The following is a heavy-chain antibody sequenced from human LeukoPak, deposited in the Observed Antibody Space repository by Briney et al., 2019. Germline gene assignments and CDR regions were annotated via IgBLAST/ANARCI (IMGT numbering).Heavy chain of an antibody. CDR2: ISSNGGST. Sequence: GGSLRLSCSASGFTFSSYAMHWVRQAPGKGLEYVSAISSNGGSTYYADSVKGRFTISRDNSKNTLLLQMNSLRPEDTAVYYCARDLSTGPADYCFDSWGQGTLVTVSS. D-gene: IGHD2-2*01. CDR3: ARDLSTGPADYCFDS. J-gene: IGHJ4*02. V-gene: IGHV3-64*04. CDR1: GFTFSSYA.